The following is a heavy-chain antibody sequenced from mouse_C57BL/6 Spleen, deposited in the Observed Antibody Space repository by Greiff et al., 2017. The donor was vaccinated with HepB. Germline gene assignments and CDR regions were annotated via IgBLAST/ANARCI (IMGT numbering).Heavy chain of an antibody. CDR2: IDPENGDT. Sequence: EVQLQQSGAELVRPGASVKLSCTASGFNIKDDYMHWVKQRPEQGLEWIGWIDPENGDTEYASKFQGKATITADTSSNTAYLQLSSLTSEDTAVYYFTTRPTMVTTDYFDYWGQGTTLTVSS. CDR3: TTRPTMVTTDYFDY. D-gene: IGHD2-9*01. CDR1: GFNIKDDY. V-gene: IGHV14-4*01. J-gene: IGHJ2*01.